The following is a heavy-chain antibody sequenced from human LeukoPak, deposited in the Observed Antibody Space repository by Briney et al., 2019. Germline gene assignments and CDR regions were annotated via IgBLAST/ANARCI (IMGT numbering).Heavy chain of an antibody. J-gene: IGHJ4*02. Sequence: PSETLSLTCAVYGGSFSGYYWSWIRQPPGKGLEWIGEINHSGSTNYNPSLKSRVTISVDTSKNQFSLNLNSVTAADTAVYYCTRQYSSSYYSDYWGQGTLVTVSS. CDR3: TRQYSSSYYSDY. V-gene: IGHV4-34*01. CDR2: INHSGST. D-gene: IGHD6-6*01. CDR1: GGSFSGYY.